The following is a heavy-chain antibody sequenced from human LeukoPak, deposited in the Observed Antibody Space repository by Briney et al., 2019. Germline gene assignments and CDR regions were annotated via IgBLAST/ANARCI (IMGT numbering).Heavy chain of an antibody. V-gene: IGHV4-59*01. J-gene: IGHJ4*02. CDR2: IYYSGST. CDR3: ARVGPGEIEVDY. D-gene: IGHD1-14*01. Sequence: SETLSLTCTVSGGSISSYYWSWIRQPPGKGLEWIGYIYYSGSTNYNPSLKSRVTISVDTSKNQFSLKLSSVTAADTAVYYCARVGPGEIEVDYWGQGTLVTVSS. CDR1: GGSISSYY.